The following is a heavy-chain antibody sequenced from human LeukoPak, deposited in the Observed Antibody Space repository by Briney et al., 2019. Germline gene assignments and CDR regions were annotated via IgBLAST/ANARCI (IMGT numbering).Heavy chain of an antibody. CDR2: ISYAGSNK. Sequence: GGSLRLSCAASGFTFSSYAMHWVRQAPGKGLEWVAVISYAGSNKYYADSVKARFTISRDNSKNTLYLQMNSLRAEDTAVYYCAKDWRAYCGGDCYSYFDYWGQGTLVTVSS. CDR3: AKDWRAYCGGDCYSYFDY. V-gene: IGHV3-30*04. CDR1: GFTFSSYA. J-gene: IGHJ4*02. D-gene: IGHD2-21*02.